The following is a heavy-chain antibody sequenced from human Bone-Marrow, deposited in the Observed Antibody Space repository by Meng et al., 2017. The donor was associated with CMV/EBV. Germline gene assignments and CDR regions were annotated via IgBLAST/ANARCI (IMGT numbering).Heavy chain of an antibody. Sequence: SETLSLTCTVSGGSISSSSYYWGWIRQPPGKGLEWIGYIYYSGSTYYNPSLKSRVTISVDTSKNQFSLKLSSVTAADTAVYYCARTRITIFGVVIGFDWFDPWGQGTLVTVSS. CDR3: ARTRITIFGVVIGFDWFDP. D-gene: IGHD3-3*01. J-gene: IGHJ5*02. V-gene: IGHV4-30-4*08. CDR2: IYYSGST. CDR1: GGSISSSSYY.